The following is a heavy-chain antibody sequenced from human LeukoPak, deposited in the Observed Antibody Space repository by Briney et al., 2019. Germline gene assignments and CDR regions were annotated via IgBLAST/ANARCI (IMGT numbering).Heavy chain of an antibody. D-gene: IGHD1-26*01. V-gene: IGHV3-74*01. J-gene: IGHJ4*02. Sequence: GGSLRLSCAASGFTFSSYWMHGVRQAPGKGLVWVSRINSDGSSTSYADSVKGRFTISRDNAKNTLYLQMNSLRAEDTAVYYCGYSRSVLGYSHLSDFDYWGQGTLVTVSS. CDR1: GFTFSSYW. CDR3: GYSRSVLGYSHLSDFDY. CDR2: INSDGSST.